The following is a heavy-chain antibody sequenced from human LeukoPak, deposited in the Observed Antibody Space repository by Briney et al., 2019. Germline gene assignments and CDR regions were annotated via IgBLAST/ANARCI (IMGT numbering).Heavy chain of an antibody. CDR1: GFTFSSYA. CDR2: ISYDGSNK. D-gene: IGHD4-17*01. V-gene: IGHV3-30-3*01. Sequence: GGSLRLSCAASGFTFSSYAMHWVRQAPGKGLEWVAVISYDGSNKYYADSVKGRFTISRDNSKNTLYLQMNSLRAEDTAVYYCARRVFYGAIDYWGQGTLVTVS. J-gene: IGHJ4*02. CDR3: ARRVFYGAIDY.